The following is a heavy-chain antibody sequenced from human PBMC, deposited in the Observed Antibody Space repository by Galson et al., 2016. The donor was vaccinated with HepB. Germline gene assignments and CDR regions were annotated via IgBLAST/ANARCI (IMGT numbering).Heavy chain of an antibody. V-gene: IGHV3-23*01. D-gene: IGHD6-19*01. CDR1: GFTFRTYG. J-gene: IGHJ4*02. CDR2: VDNSGDGT. Sequence: SLRLSCAASGFTFRTYGMTWVRQAPGKGLEWVSIVDNSGDGTYYADSVKGRFTISRDNSKNTLYLQMNSLRAEATAVYYCVKDGPASGWSDFEYWGQGSLVTGSS. CDR3: VKDGPASGWSDFEY.